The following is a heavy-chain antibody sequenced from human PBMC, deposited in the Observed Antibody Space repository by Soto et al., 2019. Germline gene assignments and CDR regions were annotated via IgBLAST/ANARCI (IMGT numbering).Heavy chain of an antibody. CDR1: GVSISNSSYY. V-gene: IGHV4-39*01. CDR3: ARHGSN. Sequence: QLQLQESGPGLVKPSETRSLTCTVSGVSISNSSYYWGWIRRPPGKGLEWIGTIYYSGITYYNPSLKSRVTISVDTSKNQFSLKLTSVTAAVTAVYYCARHGSNWGQGTLVTVSS. J-gene: IGHJ4*02. CDR2: IYYSGIT.